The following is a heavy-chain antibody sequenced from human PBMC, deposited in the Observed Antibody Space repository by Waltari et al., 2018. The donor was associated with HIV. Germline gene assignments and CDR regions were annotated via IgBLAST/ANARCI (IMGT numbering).Heavy chain of an antibody. V-gene: IGHV1-46*01. CDR3: ARVRCGGGGCQWAFDV. CDR2: INPTDERT. D-gene: IGHD2-21*01. CDR1: GASFTSSS. J-gene: IGHJ3*01. Sequence: QVQLVQSGAEVKKPGASVKISCKTSGASFTSSSIHWVRQAPGQGLVWMGIINPTDERTTFSQHFLGRISMTRDTPRSTVYMELQSVQPDDTATYYCARVRCGGGGCQWAFDVWGQGTKVTVS.